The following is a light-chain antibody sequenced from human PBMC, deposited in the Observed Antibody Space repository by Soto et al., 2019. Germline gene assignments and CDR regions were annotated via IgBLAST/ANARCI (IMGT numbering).Light chain of an antibody. CDR3: QQRDTWPTIT. V-gene: IGKV3-11*01. J-gene: IGKJ5*01. CDR2: DSS. CDR1: QSVNAY. Sequence: EIVLTKPPTTRSLAPGERATLSCSVPQSVNAYLAWYQQKPGQAPRLLIYDSSNRATGIPARFSGSGSGTDFTLTISSLEPEDFAVYYCQQRDTWPTITFGQGTRLET.